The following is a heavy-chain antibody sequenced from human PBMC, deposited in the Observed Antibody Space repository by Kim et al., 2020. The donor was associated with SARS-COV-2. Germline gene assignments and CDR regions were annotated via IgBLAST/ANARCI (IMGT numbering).Heavy chain of an antibody. CDR3: ARSRHSNSWYLPSDP. J-gene: IGHJ5*02. D-gene: IGHD6-13*01. CDR2: INWNGGST. CDR1: GFTFNNYG. Sequence: GGSLRLSCAASGFTFNNYGMNWVRQAPGKGLEWVSGINWNGGSTGYADSVKGRFTISRDNAKNSLYLEMNSLRAEDTALYYCARSRHSNSWYLPSDPWGQGTLVTVSS. V-gene: IGHV3-20*04.